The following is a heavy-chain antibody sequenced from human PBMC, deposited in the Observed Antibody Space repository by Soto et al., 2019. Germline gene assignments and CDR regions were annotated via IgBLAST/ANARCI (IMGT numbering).Heavy chain of an antibody. V-gene: IGHV3-9*01. Sequence: SLRLSCAASGFTFDDYAMHWVRQAPGKGLEWVSGISWNSGSIGYADSVKGRFTISRDNAKNSLYLQMNSLRAEDTALYYCAKDKRRSVTTYYYYGMDVWGQGTTVTVSS. CDR2: ISWNSGSI. CDR3: AKDKRRSVTTYYYYGMDV. D-gene: IGHD4-4*01. J-gene: IGHJ6*02. CDR1: GFTFDDYA.